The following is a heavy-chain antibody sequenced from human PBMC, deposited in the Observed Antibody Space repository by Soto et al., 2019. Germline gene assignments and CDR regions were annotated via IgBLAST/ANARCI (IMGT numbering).Heavy chain of an antibody. Sequence: QVQLVQSGAEVKKPGASVKVSCRASGYTFTTYGINWVRQAPGQGLEWMGWISAYNGNTNYAQKCQDRVTITTDTSTSTAYMGLRSLRSDDTDVYYCARDQVALRPGWFDPWGQGTLVSVSS. V-gene: IGHV1-18*01. D-gene: IGHD6-6*01. J-gene: IGHJ5*02. CDR2: ISAYNGNT. CDR1: GYTFTTYG. CDR3: ARDQVALRPGWFDP.